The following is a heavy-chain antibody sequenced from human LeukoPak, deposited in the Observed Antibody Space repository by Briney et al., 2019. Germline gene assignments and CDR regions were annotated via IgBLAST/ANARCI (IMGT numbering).Heavy chain of an antibody. V-gene: IGHV3-7*01. CDR1: GFTLSSYW. CDR2: IKQDGSEK. J-gene: IGHJ3*02. Sequence: GGSLRLSCAASGFTLSSYWMSWVRQAPGKGLEWVANIKQDGSEKYYVDSVKGRFTISRDNAKNSLYLQMNSLRAEDTAVYYCARDRGAVDIWGQGTMVTVSS. CDR3: ARDRGAVDI.